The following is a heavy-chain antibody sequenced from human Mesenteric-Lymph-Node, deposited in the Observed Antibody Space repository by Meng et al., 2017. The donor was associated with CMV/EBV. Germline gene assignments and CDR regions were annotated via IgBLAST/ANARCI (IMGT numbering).Heavy chain of an antibody. CDR1: GGSISSSSYY. V-gene: IGHV4-39*07. CDR3: ANQEHGSGWYRGAFDM. D-gene: IGHD6-19*01. CDR2: IYYNGDT. J-gene: IGHJ3*02. Sequence: SETLSLTCTVSGGSISSSSYYWGWIRQPPGKGLEWIGTIYYNGDTYSNPSLKSRVTISVDTSKNRFSLTLSSVTAADTAVYYCANQEHGSGWYRGAFDMWGQGTMVTVSS.